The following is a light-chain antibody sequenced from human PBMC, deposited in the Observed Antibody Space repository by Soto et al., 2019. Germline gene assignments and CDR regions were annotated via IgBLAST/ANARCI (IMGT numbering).Light chain of an antibody. J-gene: IGLJ1*01. CDR2: EVS. Sequence: QSAPTQPPSASGSPGQSVTISCTGTSSDVGGYDYVSWYQQHPGKAPKLMIYEVSKRPSGVPDRFSGSKSGNTASLTVSGLQAEDEADYCCSSYAGSNNVFGTGTKLTVL. V-gene: IGLV2-8*01. CDR1: SSDVGGYDY. CDR3: SSYAGSNNV.